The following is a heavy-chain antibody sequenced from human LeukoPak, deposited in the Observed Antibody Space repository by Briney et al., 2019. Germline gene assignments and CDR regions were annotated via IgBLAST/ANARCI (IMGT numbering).Heavy chain of an antibody. CDR2: IYYSGST. D-gene: IGHD3-22*01. J-gene: IGHJ4*02. CDR3: ARYWGPYDNSGAYFDY. CDR1: GDSISGYY. Sequence: PSETLSLTCTVSGDSISGYYWVWLRQPPGKGLEWIATIYYSGSTYYNPSLKSRVTISVDTSKNQFSLKLSSVTAADTAMYYCARYWGPYDNSGAYFDYWGQGTLVTVSS. V-gene: IGHV4-39*01.